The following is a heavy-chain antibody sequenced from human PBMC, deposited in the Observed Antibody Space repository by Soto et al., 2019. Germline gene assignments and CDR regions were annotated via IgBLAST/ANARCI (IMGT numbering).Heavy chain of an antibody. V-gene: IGHV1-46*01. D-gene: IGHD6-19*01. CDR2: INPSGGST. J-gene: IGHJ6*02. CDR3: AREHSSGRYGYYYYGMDV. CDR1: GYTFTSYY. Sequence: GASVKVSCKASGYTFTSYYMHWVRQAPGQGLEWMGIINPSGGSTSYAQKFQGRVTMTRDTSTSTVYMELSSLRSEDTAVYYCAREHSSGRYGYYYYGMDVWGQGTTVTVSS.